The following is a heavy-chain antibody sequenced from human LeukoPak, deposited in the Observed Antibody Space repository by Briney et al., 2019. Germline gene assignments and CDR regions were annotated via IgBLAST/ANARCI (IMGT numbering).Heavy chain of an antibody. CDR3: AREGGPYDPEEGFDY. J-gene: IGHJ4*02. CDR2: ISYDGSNK. Sequence: GGSLRLSCAASGFTFSSYAMHWVRQAPGKGLEWVAVISYDGSNKYYADSVKGRFTISRDNSKNTLYLQMNSLRAEDTAVYYCAREGGPYDPEEGFDYWGQGTLVTVSS. V-gene: IGHV3-30-3*01. D-gene: IGHD3-22*01. CDR1: GFTFSSYA.